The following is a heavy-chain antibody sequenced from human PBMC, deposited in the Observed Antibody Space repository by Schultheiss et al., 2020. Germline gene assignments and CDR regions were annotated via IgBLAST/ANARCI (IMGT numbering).Heavy chain of an antibody. J-gene: IGHJ6*02. V-gene: IGHV4-59*01. CDR3: ARGVGATTYDYYYGMDV. CDR2: IYHSGST. D-gene: IGHD1-26*01. Sequence: SETLSLTCAVYGGSISRYYWSWIRQPPGKGLEWIGYIYHSGSTNYNPSLKSRVIISVDTSKNQFSLKLRSVTAADTAVYYCARGVGATTYDYYYGMDVWGQGTTVTVSS. CDR1: GGSISRYY.